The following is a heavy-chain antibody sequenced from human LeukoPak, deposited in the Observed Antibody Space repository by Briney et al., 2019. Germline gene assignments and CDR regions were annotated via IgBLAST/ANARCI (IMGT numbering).Heavy chain of an antibody. V-gene: IGHV1-46*01. Sequence: GASVKVSCKASGYTFTSYYMHWVRQAPGQGLEWMGIINPSGGSTSYAQKFQGRVTMTTDTSTSTADMELRSLRSDDTAVYYCAREGPYYGSGSVSDHWGQGTLVTVSA. CDR3: AREGPYYGSGSVSDH. D-gene: IGHD3-10*01. J-gene: IGHJ4*02. CDR1: GYTFTSYY. CDR2: INPSGGST.